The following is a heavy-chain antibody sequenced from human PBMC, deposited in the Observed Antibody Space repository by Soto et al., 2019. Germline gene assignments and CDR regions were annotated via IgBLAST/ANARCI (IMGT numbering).Heavy chain of an antibody. CDR2: INSDGSDT. V-gene: IGHV3-74*01. CDR1: GFTFSTFV. J-gene: IGHJ3*01. D-gene: IGHD5-12*01. Sequence: EVQLVESGGGLVQPGGSLRLSCAASGFTFSTFVMHWVRQAPGKGLVWVSRINSDGSDTRYADSVKGRFTISRDNARNTLDLQMSSLSAEDTAVYFCVRDRDGYNFWGQGTMVTVSS. CDR3: VRDRDGYNF.